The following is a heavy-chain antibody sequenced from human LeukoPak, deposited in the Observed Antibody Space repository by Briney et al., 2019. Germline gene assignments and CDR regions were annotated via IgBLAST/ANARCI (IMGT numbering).Heavy chain of an antibody. V-gene: IGHV1-8*02. D-gene: IGHD4-23*01. Sequence: ASVKVSCKASGYTFTSYGISWVRQAPGQGLEWMGWMNPNSGNTGYAQKFQGRVTMTRNTSISTAYMELSSLRSEDTAVYYCAITDDYGGNSLADYWGQGTLVTVSS. J-gene: IGHJ4*02. CDR2: MNPNSGNT. CDR3: AITDDYGGNSLADY. CDR1: GYTFTSYG.